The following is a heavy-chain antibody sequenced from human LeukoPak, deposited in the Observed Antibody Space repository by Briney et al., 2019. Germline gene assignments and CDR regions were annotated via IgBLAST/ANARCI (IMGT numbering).Heavy chain of an antibody. Sequence: PSETLSLTCTVSGASISNYYWSWTRQPPGKGLEWIGYIHNTGRTNYNPSLKSRVTISADTSKNQFSLRLSSVTAADTAIYYCARYAETGGPNWFDPWGPGTLVTVSS. J-gene: IGHJ5*02. CDR1: GASISNYY. V-gene: IGHV4-59*01. D-gene: IGHD1-14*01. CDR3: ARYAETGGPNWFDP. CDR2: IHNTGRT.